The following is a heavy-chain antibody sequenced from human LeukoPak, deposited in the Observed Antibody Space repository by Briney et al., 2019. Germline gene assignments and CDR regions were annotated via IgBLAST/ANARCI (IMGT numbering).Heavy chain of an antibody. Sequence: SETLSLTCAVYGGSFSGYYWSWIRQPPGKGLEWIGEINHSGSTNYNPSPKSRVTISVDTSKNQFSLKLSSVTAADTAVYYCARERYYYYYMDVWGKGTTVTVSS. CDR1: GGSFSGYY. J-gene: IGHJ6*03. V-gene: IGHV4-34*01. CDR2: INHSGST. CDR3: ARERYYYYYMDV.